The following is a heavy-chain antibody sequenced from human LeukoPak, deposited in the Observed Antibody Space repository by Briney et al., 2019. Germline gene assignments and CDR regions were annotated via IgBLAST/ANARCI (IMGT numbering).Heavy chain of an antibody. D-gene: IGHD1-14*01. CDR2: IAYDGSRA. V-gene: IGHV3-33*01. CDR1: GFTFGGYG. Sequence: GRSLRLSCAGSGFTFGGYGMHWFRQTPGKGLEWVAVIAYDGSRAFYADSVKGRFTISRDNSKNTMSVQMDDLRAEDTAVYYCSRYNNDHFDYWGQGTLVTVSS. CDR3: SRYNNDHFDY. J-gene: IGHJ4*02.